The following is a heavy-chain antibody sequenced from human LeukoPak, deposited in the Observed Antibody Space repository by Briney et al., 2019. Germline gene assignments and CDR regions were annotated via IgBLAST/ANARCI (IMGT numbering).Heavy chain of an antibody. V-gene: IGHV3-48*01. CDR1: GCILNNFS. CDR3: AIVPGFCSSSSCYGSMHMDV. D-gene: IGHD2-2*01. Sequence: GGSLRLSCEASGCILNNFSLNWVRLSPGKGLEWVSFISSRGDTIYDADSVKGRFTISRDTANNSVFLQMNSLGAEDTSVYYCAIVPGFCSSSSCYGSMHMDVWGRGTTVTVS. CDR2: ISSRGDTI. J-gene: IGHJ6*03.